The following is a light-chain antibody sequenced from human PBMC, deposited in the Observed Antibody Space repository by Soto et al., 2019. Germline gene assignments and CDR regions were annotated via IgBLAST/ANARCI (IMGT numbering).Light chain of an antibody. J-gene: IGLJ2*01. V-gene: IGLV2-14*01. CDR3: SSYTSSSPLVL. CDR2: DVS. CDR1: SSDVGGYNY. Sequence: QSALTQPASVSGSPGQSITISCTGTSSDVGGYNYVSWYQQHPGKAPKLMIYDVSNRPSGVSNRFSGSKSGNTASLTISGLQAEDEADYNGSSYTSSSPLVLFGGGTKLTVL.